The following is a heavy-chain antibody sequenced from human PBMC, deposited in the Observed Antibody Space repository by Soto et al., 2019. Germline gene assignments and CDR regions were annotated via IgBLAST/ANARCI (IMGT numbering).Heavy chain of an antibody. D-gene: IGHD6-13*01. Sequence: LRLSCTASGFTFGDYAMSWVRQAPGKGLEWVGFIRSKAYGGTTEYAASVKGRFTISRDDSKSIAYLQMNSLKTEDTAVYYCTRDGSSWYGGGYWGQGTLVTVSS. CDR3: TRDGSSWYGGGY. J-gene: IGHJ4*02. CDR1: GFTFGDYA. CDR2: IRSKAYGGTT. V-gene: IGHV3-49*04.